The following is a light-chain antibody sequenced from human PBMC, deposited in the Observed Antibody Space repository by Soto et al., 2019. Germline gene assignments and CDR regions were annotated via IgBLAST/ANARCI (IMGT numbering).Light chain of an antibody. Sequence: QSALTQPPSVSGSPGQSVTISCTGTSSDVGSYNRVSWYQQPPGTAPKLMIYEVSNRPSGVPDRFSGSKSGNTASLTISGLQAEDEADYYCGLYTSSSTGVFGGGTKLTVL. CDR3: GLYTSSSTGV. CDR1: SSDVGSYNR. J-gene: IGLJ2*01. CDR2: EVS. V-gene: IGLV2-18*01.